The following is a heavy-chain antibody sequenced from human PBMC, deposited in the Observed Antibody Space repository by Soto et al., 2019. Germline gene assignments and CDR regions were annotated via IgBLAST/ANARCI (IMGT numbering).Heavy chain of an antibody. V-gene: IGHV4-34*01. Sequence: SETLSLTCAVYGGSFSGYYWSWIRQPPGKGLEWIGEINHSGSTNYNPSLESRVTISVDTSKNQFSLKLSSVTAADTAVYYCARGRQRGYSSSSYFDYWGQGTLVTVSS. CDR3: ARGRQRGYSSSSYFDY. D-gene: IGHD6-6*01. CDR2: INHSGST. CDR1: GGSFSGYY. J-gene: IGHJ4*02.